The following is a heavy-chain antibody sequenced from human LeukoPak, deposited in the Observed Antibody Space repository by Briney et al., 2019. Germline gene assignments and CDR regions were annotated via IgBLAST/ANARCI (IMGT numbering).Heavy chain of an antibody. CDR2: ISWNSGSI. J-gene: IGHJ6*03. V-gene: IGHV3-9*01. CDR1: GFTFDDYA. CDR3: AKGYSSYYYYYYMDV. Sequence: PGRSLRLSCAASGFTFDDYAMHWVRQAPGKGLEWVSGISWNSGSIGYADSVKGRFTISRDNAKNSLYLQMNSLRAEDTALYYCAKGYSSYYYYYYMDVWGKGTTVTVSS. D-gene: IGHD5-18*01.